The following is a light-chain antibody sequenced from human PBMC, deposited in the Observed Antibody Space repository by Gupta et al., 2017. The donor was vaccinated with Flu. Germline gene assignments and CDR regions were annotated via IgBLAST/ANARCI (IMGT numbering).Light chain of an antibody. V-gene: IGKV1-5*03. CDR2: KAS. Sequence: DIQMIQSPSTLSASVGDRVTITCRASQSISDWLAWYQQKPGRAPKLLIYKASSLESGVPSAFSGSGSGTEFTLTINSLQPDDFATYYCQQYKGYPYTFGQGTKLEIK. CDR3: QQYKGYPYT. J-gene: IGKJ2*01. CDR1: QSISDW.